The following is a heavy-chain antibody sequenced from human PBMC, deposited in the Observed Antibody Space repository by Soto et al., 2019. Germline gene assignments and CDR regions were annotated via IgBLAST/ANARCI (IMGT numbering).Heavy chain of an antibody. J-gene: IGHJ4*02. Sequence: ASVKGSCKASGGTFSSYTISWVRQAPGQGLEWMGRIIPILGIANYAQKFQGRVTITADKSTSTAYMELSSLRSEDTAAYYCVSLPVVLFDYWGQGTLVTVSS. D-gene: IGHD2-21*01. CDR3: VSLPVVLFDY. V-gene: IGHV1-69*02. CDR1: GGTFSSYT. CDR2: IIPILGIA.